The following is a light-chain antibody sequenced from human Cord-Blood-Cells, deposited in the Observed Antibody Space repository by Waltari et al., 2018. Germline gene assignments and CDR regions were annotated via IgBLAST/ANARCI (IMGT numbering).Light chain of an antibody. V-gene: IGLV2-14*01. Sequence: QSALTQPASVSGSPGQSIPISCTGTSSDVGGYNYVSWYQQHPGKAPKLMIYDVSNRPSGVCNRFSGAKSGNTASLTISGLQAEDEPDYYCSSYTSSSTWVFGGGTKLTVL. J-gene: IGLJ3*02. CDR2: DVS. CDR3: SSYTSSSTWV. CDR1: SSDVGGYNY.